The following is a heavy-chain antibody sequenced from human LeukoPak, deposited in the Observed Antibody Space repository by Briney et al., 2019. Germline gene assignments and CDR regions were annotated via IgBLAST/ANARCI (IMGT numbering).Heavy chain of an antibody. J-gene: IGHJ5*02. Sequence: SETLSLTCTVSGGSISSGDYYWRWIRQPPGKGLEWIGYIYYSGSTYYNPSLKSRVTMSVDSSKNQFSLKLSSVTAADTAVYYCAREEWFDRWGQGTLVTVSS. CDR2: IYYSGST. CDR3: AREEWFDR. CDR1: GGSISSGDYY. V-gene: IGHV4-30-4*01.